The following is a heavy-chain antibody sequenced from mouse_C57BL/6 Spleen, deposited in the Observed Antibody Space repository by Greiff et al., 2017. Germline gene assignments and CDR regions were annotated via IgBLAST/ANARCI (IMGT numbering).Heavy chain of an antibody. V-gene: IGHV2-2*01. D-gene: IGHD1-1*01. J-gene: IGHJ1*03. Sequence: VQLKQSGPGLVQPSQSLSITCTVSGFSLTSYGVHWVRQSPGKGLEWLGVIWSGGSTDYNAAFISRLSISKDNSKSQVFFKMNSLQADDTAIYYCATSLLRYPDWYFDVWGTGTTVTVSS. CDR2: IWSGGST. CDR3: ATSLLRYPDWYFDV. CDR1: GFSLTSYG.